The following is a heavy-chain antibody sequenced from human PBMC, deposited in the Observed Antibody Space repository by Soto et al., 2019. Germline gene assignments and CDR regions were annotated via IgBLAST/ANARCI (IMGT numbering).Heavy chain of an antibody. CDR2: IIPIFGTA. Sequence: SVKVSCKASGGTFSSYAISWVRQAPGQGLEWMGGIIPIFGTANYAQKFQGRVTITADESTSTAYMGLSSLRSEDTAVYYCAREPYDFWSGYPPRLHFDYWGQGTLVTVSS. V-gene: IGHV1-69*13. D-gene: IGHD3-3*01. CDR3: AREPYDFWSGYPPRLHFDY. CDR1: GGTFSSYA. J-gene: IGHJ4*02.